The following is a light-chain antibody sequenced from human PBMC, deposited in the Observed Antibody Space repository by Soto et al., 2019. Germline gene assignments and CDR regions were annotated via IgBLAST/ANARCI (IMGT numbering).Light chain of an antibody. CDR3: QQRSNWPPGLT. V-gene: IGKV3-11*01. J-gene: IGKJ4*01. CDR1: QRVSSY. CDR2: DAS. Sequence: EIVLTQSPATLSLSPGERATLSCRASQRVSSYLAWYQQKPGQAPRLLIYDASNRATGIPARFSGSGSGTDFTLTISSLEPEDFAVYDCQQRSNWPPGLTFGGGTKVDIK.